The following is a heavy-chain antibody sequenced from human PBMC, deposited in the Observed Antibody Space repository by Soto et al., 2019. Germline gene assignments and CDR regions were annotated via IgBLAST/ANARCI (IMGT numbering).Heavy chain of an antibody. CDR1: GFTFSSYA. J-gene: IGHJ5*02. CDR3: ARVTTVVTHLFDP. V-gene: IGHV3-30-3*01. D-gene: IGHD4-17*01. Sequence: QVQLVESGGGVVQPGRSLRLSCAASGFTFSSYAIHWVRQAPGKGLEWVAVISYDGINKHYADSVKGRFTISRDNSKNTLYLQMNSLRAEDTAVYYCARVTTVVTHLFDPWGQGTLVTVSS. CDR2: ISYDGINK.